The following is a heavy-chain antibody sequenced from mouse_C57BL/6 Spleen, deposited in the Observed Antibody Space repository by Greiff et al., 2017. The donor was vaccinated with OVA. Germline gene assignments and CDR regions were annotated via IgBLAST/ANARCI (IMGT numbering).Heavy chain of an antibody. Sequence: VQRVESGPGLVQPSQSLSITCTVSGFSLTSYGVHWVRQSPGKGLEWLGVIWRGGSTDYNAAFMSRLNITKDNSKSQVFFKMNSLQADDTAIYYCAKFYGSSHWYFDVWGTGTTVTVSS. CDR1: GFSLTSYG. CDR3: AKFYGSSHWYFDV. D-gene: IGHD1-1*01. V-gene: IGHV2-5*01. CDR2: IWRGGST. J-gene: IGHJ1*03.